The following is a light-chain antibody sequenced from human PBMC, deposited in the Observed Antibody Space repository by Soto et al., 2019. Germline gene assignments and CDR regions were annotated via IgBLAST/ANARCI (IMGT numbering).Light chain of an antibody. Sequence: IQMTQSPYSLSASVGDRVTITCQASQDISNYLNWYQQTPGTAPKLLIYDASSLQSGVPSRFRGSGSGTDFTLTITSLQPEDFATYYCQQTYTTPLTFGGGTKVDI. V-gene: IGKV1-39*01. CDR2: DAS. CDR1: QDISNY. J-gene: IGKJ4*01. CDR3: QQTYTTPLT.